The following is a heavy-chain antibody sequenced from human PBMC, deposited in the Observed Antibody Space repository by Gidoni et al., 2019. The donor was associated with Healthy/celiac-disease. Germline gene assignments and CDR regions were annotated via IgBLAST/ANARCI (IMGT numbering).Heavy chain of an antibody. CDR1: GFTFSSYA. V-gene: IGHV3-30*04. J-gene: IGHJ3*02. Sequence: QVQLVESGGGVVQPGRSLRLSCAASGFTFSSYAMHWVRQAPGKGLEWVAVISYDGSNKYYADSVKGRFTISRDNSKNTLYLQMNSLRAEDTAVYYCARGPGSSSWYYSAFDIWGQGTMVTVSS. CDR2: ISYDGSNK. CDR3: ARGPGSSSWYYSAFDI. D-gene: IGHD6-13*01.